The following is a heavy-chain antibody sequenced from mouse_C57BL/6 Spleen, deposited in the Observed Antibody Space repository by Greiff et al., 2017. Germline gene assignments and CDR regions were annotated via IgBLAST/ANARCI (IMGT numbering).Heavy chain of an antibody. V-gene: IGHV1-39*01. Sequence: VQLKQSGPELVKPGASVKISCKASGYSFPDYNMNWVKQSNGKGLEWIGVINPNYGTTCYKQKFKGKATLTVDQSSSTAYMQLNRLTSDDSAVYYCARGDYYGSSYAMDYWGQGTSVTVSS. CDR2: INPNYGTT. CDR3: ARGDYYGSSYAMDY. J-gene: IGHJ4*01. D-gene: IGHD1-1*01. CDR1: GYSFPDYN.